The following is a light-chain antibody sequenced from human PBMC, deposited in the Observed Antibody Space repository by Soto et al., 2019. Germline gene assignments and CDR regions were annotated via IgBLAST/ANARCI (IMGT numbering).Light chain of an antibody. CDR2: GNN. V-gene: IGLV1-40*01. CDR3: QSYDSSLGVV. CDR1: TSNIGARYD. J-gene: IGLJ2*01. Sequence: QLVLTQPPSVSGAPGQWVTISCTGSTSNIGARYDVHWYQQLPGTAPKLLIYGNNNRPSGVPDRFSGSKSGSSASLAITGLQADDEADYYCQSYDSSLGVVFGGGTKLTVL.